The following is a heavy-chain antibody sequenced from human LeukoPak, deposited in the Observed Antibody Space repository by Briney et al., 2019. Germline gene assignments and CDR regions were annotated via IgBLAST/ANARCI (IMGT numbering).Heavy chain of an antibody. CDR3: ARDVPGSIGTTARFDP. Sequence: ASVKVSCKSSGYISSSYGISWIRQAPGQGLEWMGWISGYNDNTNYAQIFQGRVTMTTDTPTSTAYMELRSLRSDDTAVYYCARDVPGSIGTTARFDPWGQGTLVTVSS. D-gene: IGHD1-1*01. J-gene: IGHJ5*02. CDR2: ISGYNDNT. V-gene: IGHV1-18*01. CDR1: GYISSSYG.